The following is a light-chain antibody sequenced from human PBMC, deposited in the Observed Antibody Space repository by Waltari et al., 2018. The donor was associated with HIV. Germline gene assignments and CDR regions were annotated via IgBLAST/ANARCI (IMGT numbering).Light chain of an antibody. CDR3: SSYTSSSTPSWV. CDR1: SSDVGGYNY. CDR2: DVS. J-gene: IGLJ3*02. Sequence: QSALTQPASVSGSPGQSITISCTGTSSDVGGYNYVSWYQQHPGKAPKLMIDDVSNRPSGVSNRFSGSKSGNTASLTISGLQAEDEADYYCSSYTSSSTPSWVFGGGTKLTVL. V-gene: IGLV2-14*03.